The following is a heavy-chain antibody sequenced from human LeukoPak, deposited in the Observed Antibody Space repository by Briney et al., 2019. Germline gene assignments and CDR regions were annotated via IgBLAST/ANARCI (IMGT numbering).Heavy chain of an antibody. CDR1: GFAVSSNY. CDR2: IYSGGST. J-gene: IGHJ4*02. D-gene: IGHD3-22*01. V-gene: IGHV3-53*01. Sequence: GGSLRLSCAASGFAVSSNYMSWVRQAPGKGLEWVSVIYSGGSTYYADSVKGRFTISRDNSKNTLYLQMNSLRAEDTAVYYCARDYYDSSGYFDYWGQGTLVTVSS. CDR3: ARDYYDSSGYFDY.